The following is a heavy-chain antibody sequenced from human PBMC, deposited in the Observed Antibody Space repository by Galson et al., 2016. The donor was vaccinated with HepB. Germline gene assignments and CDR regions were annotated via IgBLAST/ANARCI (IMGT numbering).Heavy chain of an antibody. V-gene: IGHV3-48*02. CDR1: GFTFSGYN. CDR3: ARDGNHGYDMDY. Sequence: SLRLSCAASGFTFSGYNLDWFRQAPGKGLEWVSYISSGSSAIYYADSVKGRFTISRDNAKNSLYLQMNSLRDEDTAIYFCARDGNHGYDMDYWGQGTLVTVSS. D-gene: IGHD1-14*01. J-gene: IGHJ4*02. CDR2: ISSGSSAI.